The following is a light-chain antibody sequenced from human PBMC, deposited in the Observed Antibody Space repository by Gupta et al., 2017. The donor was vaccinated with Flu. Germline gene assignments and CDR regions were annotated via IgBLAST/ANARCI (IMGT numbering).Light chain of an antibody. CDR2: GAS. CDR1: QNINTY. J-gene: IGKJ2*01. Sequence: DIQMTQSPSSLSASVGDRVTITCRASQNINTYLNWYQQRPGNSPKLLIYGASSLQSGVPSRFSGSGSGTNFILTISSLQAGDFATHYCQQTHSTPPTFGQGTKLDIK. CDR3: QQTHSTPPT. V-gene: IGKV1-39*01.